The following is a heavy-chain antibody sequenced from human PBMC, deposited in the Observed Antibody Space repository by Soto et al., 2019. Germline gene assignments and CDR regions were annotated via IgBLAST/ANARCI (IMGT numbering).Heavy chain of an antibody. CDR2: ISSSSSYI. CDR3: ARDRIAVAGTLSLDY. CDR1: GFTFSSYS. D-gene: IGHD6-19*01. V-gene: IGHV3-21*01. J-gene: IGHJ4*02. Sequence: PGGSLRLSCAASGFTFSSYSMNWVRQAPGKGLEWVSSISSSSSYIYYADSVKGRFTISRDNAKNSLYLQMNSLRAEDTAVYYCARDRIAVAGTLSLDYWGQGTLVTVSS.